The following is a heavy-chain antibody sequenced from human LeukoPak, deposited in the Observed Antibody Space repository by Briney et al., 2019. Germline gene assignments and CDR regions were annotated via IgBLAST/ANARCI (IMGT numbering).Heavy chain of an antibody. CDR3: ATTNIARSYYYFYAMDV. CDR2: FDPEDGET. D-gene: IGHD2/OR15-2a*01. CDR1: GYTLTELS. J-gene: IGHJ6*02. V-gene: IGHV1-24*01. Sequence: GASVKVSCKVSGYTLTELSMHWLRQAPGKGLEWMGGFDPEDGETIYAQKFQGRVTMTEDTSTDTAYMELSSLRSEDTAVFYCATTNIARSYYYFYAMDVWGQGTTVTVSS.